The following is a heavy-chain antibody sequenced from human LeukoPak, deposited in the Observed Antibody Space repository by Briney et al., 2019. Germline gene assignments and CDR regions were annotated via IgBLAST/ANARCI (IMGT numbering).Heavy chain of an antibody. CDR2: ISSNGGST. J-gene: IGHJ3*02. V-gene: IGHV3-64*01. CDR1: RFTFSSYA. Sequence: GGSLRLSCAASRFTFSSYAMHWVRQAPGKGLEYVSAISSNGGSTYYANSVKGRFTISRDNSKNTLYLQMGSLRAEDMAVYYCARVVTPDAFDIWGQGTMVTVSS. CDR3: ARVVTPDAFDI. D-gene: IGHD4-23*01.